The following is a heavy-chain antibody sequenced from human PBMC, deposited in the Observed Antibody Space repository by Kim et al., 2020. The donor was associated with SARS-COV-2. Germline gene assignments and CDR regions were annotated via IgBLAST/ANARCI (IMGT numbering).Heavy chain of an antibody. V-gene: IGHV3-23*01. D-gene: IGHD3-10*01. J-gene: IGHJ3*02. CDR3: AKGVTMVRGVFDI. Sequence: YADSVQGRFTISRDNSKNTLYLQMNSLRAEDTAVYYCAKGVTMVRGVFDIWGQGTMVTVSS.